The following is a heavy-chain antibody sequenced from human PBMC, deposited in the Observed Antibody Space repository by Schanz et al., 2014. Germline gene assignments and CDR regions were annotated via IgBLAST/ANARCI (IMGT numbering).Heavy chain of an antibody. Sequence: EVQLVESGGGLVQPGGSLRLSCSASGFTFSIYAMHWVRQAPGKGLEYVSAISHDGYSTYYADSVKGRFTISRDNSKNTLYLQMSSLTTEDTAVYFCVKGPYYYYYMDVWGNGTTVTVSS. CDR2: ISHDGYST. V-gene: IGHV3-64D*06. CDR3: VKGPYYYYYMDV. CDR1: GFTFSIYA. J-gene: IGHJ6*03.